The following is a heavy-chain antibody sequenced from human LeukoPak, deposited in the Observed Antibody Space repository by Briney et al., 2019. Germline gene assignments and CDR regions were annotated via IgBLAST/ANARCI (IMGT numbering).Heavy chain of an antibody. CDR3: AREAIPPSGLLNDYYYYMDV. V-gene: IGHV1-46*01. J-gene: IGHJ6*03. CDR2: INPSGGST. Sequence: ASVKVSCKASGYTFTSYYMHWVRQAPGQGLEWMGIINPSGGSTSYAQKFQGRVTMTRDTSTSTVYMELSSLRSEDTAVYYCAREAIPPSGLLNDYYYYMDVWGKGTTVTVSS. CDR1: GYTFTSYY. D-gene: IGHD2-21*01.